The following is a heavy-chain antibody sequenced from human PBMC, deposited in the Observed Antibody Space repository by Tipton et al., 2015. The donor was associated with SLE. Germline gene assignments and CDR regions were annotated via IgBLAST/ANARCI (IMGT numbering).Heavy chain of an antibody. D-gene: IGHD6-13*01. Sequence: TLSLTCTVSGGSISSHYWSWIRQPPGKGLEWIGYIYYSGSTNYNPSLNSRVTISLDTSKNQFSLKLSSVTAADTAVYYCARGSGYSTSWYAYYFDYWGQGTLVTVSS. CDR2: IYYSGST. J-gene: IGHJ4*02. CDR3: ARGSGYSTSWYAYYFDY. CDR1: GGSISSHY. V-gene: IGHV4-59*11.